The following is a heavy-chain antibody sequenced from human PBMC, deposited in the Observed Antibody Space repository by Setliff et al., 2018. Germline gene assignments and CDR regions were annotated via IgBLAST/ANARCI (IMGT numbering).Heavy chain of an antibody. CDR3: ARGLDSGCWWSHRPYYFDN. D-gene: IGHD3-22*01. J-gene: IGHJ4*02. V-gene: IGHV5-51*01. CDR2: IWPDDSDT. Sequence: PGESLKISCQASGYSFSTFWIGWVRQMPGKGLEWMGVIWPDDSDTTYSPPFRGEVTISADKSVNTAYLQWDSLRASDTAIYYCARGLDSGCWWSHRPYYFDNWGQGTVVTVSS. CDR1: GYSFSTFW.